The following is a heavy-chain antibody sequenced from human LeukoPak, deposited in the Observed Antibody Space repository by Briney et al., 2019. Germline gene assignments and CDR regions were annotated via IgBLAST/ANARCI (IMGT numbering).Heavy chain of an antibody. CDR2: IKQDGSEK. D-gene: IGHD6-13*01. CDR3: ARGGQPGSLDY. J-gene: IGHJ4*02. Sequence: GGSLRLSCAASGSNFSSHWMTWVRQAPGKGLEWLANIKQDGSEKYYVDSVKGRFTISRDNTKSSLILQMNGLRADDTALYYCARGGQPGSLDYWGQGTLVTVSS. V-gene: IGHV3-7*01. CDR1: GSNFSSHW.